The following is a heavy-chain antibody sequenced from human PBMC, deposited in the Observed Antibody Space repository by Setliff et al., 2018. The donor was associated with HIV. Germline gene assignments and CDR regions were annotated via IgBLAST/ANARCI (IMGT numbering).Heavy chain of an antibody. Sequence: GASVKVSCKASGYTFTSYAMHWVRQAPGQRLEWMGWSNAGNGNTKYSQEFQGRVTITRDTSASTAYMELSSLRSEDMAVYYCARDPPYCSGGSCYSGNWFDPWGQGTLVTVSS. D-gene: IGHD2-15*01. J-gene: IGHJ5*02. CDR3: ARDPPYCSGGSCYSGNWFDP. CDR2: SNAGNGNT. V-gene: IGHV1-3*02. CDR1: GYTFTSYA.